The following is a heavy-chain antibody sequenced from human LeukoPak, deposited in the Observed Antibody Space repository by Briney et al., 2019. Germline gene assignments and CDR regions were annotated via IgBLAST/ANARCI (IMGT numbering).Heavy chain of an antibody. D-gene: IGHD1-26*01. Sequence: GGSLRLSCAASGFAFSAQYMGWVRQAPGKGLEWVGRSTTSIGTTDYAASVRGRFTTSRDDSKNSLYLQMNSLKAEDTAVYYCAREEWYSFDYWGQGALVTVSS. CDR3: AREEWYSFDY. CDR1: GFAFSAQY. V-gene: IGHV3-72*01. CDR2: STTSIGTT. J-gene: IGHJ4*02.